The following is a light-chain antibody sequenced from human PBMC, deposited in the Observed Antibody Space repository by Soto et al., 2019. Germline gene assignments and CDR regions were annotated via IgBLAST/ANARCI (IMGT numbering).Light chain of an antibody. V-gene: IGKV3-20*01. CDR1: QSVSSSY. CDR2: GAS. Sequence: EIVLTPSPGTLSLSPGERATLSCRASQSVSSSYLAWYQKKPGQAPRLLIDGASSRATGIPDRFSGSGCGTDFTLTISRLEPEDFAVYYCHQYDSSPLTFGGGTKVEIK. J-gene: IGKJ4*01. CDR3: HQYDSSPLT.